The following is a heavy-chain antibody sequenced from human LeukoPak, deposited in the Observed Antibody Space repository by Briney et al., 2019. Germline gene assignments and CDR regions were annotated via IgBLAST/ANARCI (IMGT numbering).Heavy chain of an antibody. CDR3: ARMLQDAFDI. V-gene: IGHV4-59*01. D-gene: IGHD5-24*01. CDR2: IYYSGST. Sequence: SETLSPTCTVSGGSISSYYWSWIRQPPGKGLEWIGYIYYSGSTNYNPSLKSRVTISVDTSKNQFSLKLSSVTAADTAVYYCARMLQDAFDIWGQGTMVTVSS. J-gene: IGHJ3*02. CDR1: GGSISSYY.